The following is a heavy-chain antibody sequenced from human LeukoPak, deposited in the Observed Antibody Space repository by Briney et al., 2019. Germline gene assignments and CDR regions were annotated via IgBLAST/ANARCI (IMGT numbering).Heavy chain of an antibody. CDR3: TRYFPDDRSGRYGDC. Sequence: QTGGSLRLSCAASGFTFSGSSIHWVRLASGKGLEWVGRVRGKANNYAAAYAASLKGRFTLSRDDSHNTAYLQMNSLKTEDTAVYYCTRYFPDDRSGRYGDCWGQGTLVTVSS. J-gene: IGHJ4*02. D-gene: IGHD6-19*01. CDR2: VRGKANNYAA. CDR1: GFTFSGSS. V-gene: IGHV3-73*01.